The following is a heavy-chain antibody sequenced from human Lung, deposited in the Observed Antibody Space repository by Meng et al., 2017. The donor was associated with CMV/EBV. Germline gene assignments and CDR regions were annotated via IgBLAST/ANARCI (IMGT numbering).Heavy chain of an antibody. CDR3: ARVDYYDSSGYYNPDY. J-gene: IGHJ4*02. Sequence: YTFTGYYMHWVRQAPGQGLEWMGWINPNSGGTNYAQKFQGRVTMTRDTSISTAYMELSRLRSDDTDVYYCARVDYYDSSGYYNPDYWGQGTLVTVSS. CDR2: INPNSGGT. V-gene: IGHV1-2*02. CDR1: YTFTGYY. D-gene: IGHD3-22*01.